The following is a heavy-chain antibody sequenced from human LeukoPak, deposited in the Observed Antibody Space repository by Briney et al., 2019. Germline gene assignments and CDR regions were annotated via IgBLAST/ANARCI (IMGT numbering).Heavy chain of an antibody. D-gene: IGHD3-22*01. J-gene: IGHJ3*02. V-gene: IGHV3-7*01. Sequence: GGSLRLSCAASGFTFSSRDWMTWVRQAPGKGLQWVANIKQDGSEKNYVDSVKGRFTISRDSAKNSVDLQMNSLRAEDTAVYYCARENYDSSGSDAFDIWGQGTMVTVSS. CDR2: IKQDGSEK. CDR1: GFTFSSRDW. CDR3: ARENYDSSGSDAFDI.